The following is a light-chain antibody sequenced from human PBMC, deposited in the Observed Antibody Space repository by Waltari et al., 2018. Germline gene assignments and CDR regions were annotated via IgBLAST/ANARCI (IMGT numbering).Light chain of an antibody. Sequence: EVVLTQSTATLSLSPGERATRSCRASQSIITYLAWYQQKPGQYPRLLIYDASNRATGIPARFSGSGSGTDFTLTISSLEPEDFAVDYCQQRSNWPVTFGVGTKVEIK. V-gene: IGKV3-11*01. CDR2: DAS. CDR3: QQRSNWPVT. J-gene: IGKJ4*01. CDR1: QSIITY.